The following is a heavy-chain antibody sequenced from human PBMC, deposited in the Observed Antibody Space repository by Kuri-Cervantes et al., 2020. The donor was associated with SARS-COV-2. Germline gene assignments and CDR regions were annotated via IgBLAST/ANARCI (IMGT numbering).Heavy chain of an antibody. V-gene: IGHV4-4*07. J-gene: IGHJ6*03. CDR2: IYTSGST. CDR3: ARVDVGVPAAILYYYYYYMDV. Sequence: SETLSLTCTVSGGSISSHYWSWIRQPAGKGLEWIGHIYTSGSTNYNPSLKSRVTISVDTSKNQFSLKLSSVTAADTAVYYCARVDVGVPAAILYYYYYYMDVWGKGTTVTVSS. CDR1: GGSISSHY. D-gene: IGHD2-2*02.